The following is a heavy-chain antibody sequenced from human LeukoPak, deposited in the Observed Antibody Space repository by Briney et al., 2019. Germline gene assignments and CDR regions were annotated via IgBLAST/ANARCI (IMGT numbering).Heavy chain of an antibody. J-gene: IGHJ5*02. CDR1: GFTFSGYG. Sequence: PGRSLRLSCAASGFTFSGYGMHWVRQAPGKGLEWVAVISYDGSNKYYADSVKGRFTISRDNSKNTLYLQMNSLRAEDTAVYYCAKDNFDPWGQGTLVTVSS. CDR2: ISYDGSNK. CDR3: AKDNFDP. V-gene: IGHV3-30*18.